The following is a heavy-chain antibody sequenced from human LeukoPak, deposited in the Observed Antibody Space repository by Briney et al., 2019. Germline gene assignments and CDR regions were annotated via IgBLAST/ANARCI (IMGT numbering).Heavy chain of an antibody. Sequence: SETLSLTCAVYGGSFSGYYWSWIRQPPGKGLEWIGEISHSGSTNYNPSLKSRVTISVDTSKNQFSLKLSSVTAADTAVYYCARGRVEDYWGQGTLVTVSS. CDR3: ARGRVEDY. V-gene: IGHV4-34*01. D-gene: IGHD5-24*01. CDR2: ISHSGST. CDR1: GGSFSGYY. J-gene: IGHJ4*02.